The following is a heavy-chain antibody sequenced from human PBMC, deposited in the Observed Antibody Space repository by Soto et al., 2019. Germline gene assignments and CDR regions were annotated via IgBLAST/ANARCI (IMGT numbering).Heavy chain of an antibody. D-gene: IGHD3-22*01. CDR3: ARGDGDYHDGNGYLGRH. CDR1: GGSISSSSYY. J-gene: IGHJ4*02. Sequence: PSETLSLTCTVSGGSISSSSYYWGWIRQPPGKGLEWIGSIYYSGSTYYNPSLKSRVTISVDTSKNQFSLKLSSVTAADTAVYYCARGDGDYHDGNGYLGRHWGQGTRVTVSS. CDR2: IYYSGST. V-gene: IGHV4-39*01.